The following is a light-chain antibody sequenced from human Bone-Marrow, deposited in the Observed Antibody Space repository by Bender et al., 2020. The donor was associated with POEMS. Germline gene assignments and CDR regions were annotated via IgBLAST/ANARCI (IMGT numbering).Light chain of an antibody. Sequence: QSALTQPASVSGSPGQSITISCTGTSSDIGSSDLVSWYQLHPGKAPKLIVYEATKRPSGVSNRFSGSKSGNTASLTISGLQADDEGHYYCCSNAGRVKWVFGGGTKLTVL. CDR3: CSNAGRVKWV. CDR2: EAT. V-gene: IGLV2-23*01. CDR1: SSDIGSSDL. J-gene: IGLJ3*02.